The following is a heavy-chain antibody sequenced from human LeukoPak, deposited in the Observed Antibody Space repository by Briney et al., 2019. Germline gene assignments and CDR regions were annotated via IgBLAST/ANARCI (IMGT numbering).Heavy chain of an antibody. V-gene: IGHV1-2*02. CDR3: ATYNPITMVRGVTPTDAFDI. CDR1: GFTFSDYS. D-gene: IGHD3-10*01. CDR2: INPNSGGT. J-gene: IGHJ3*02. Sequence: PGGSLRLSCAASGFTFSDYSMNWVRQAPGKGLEWMGWINPNSGGTNYAQKFQGRVTMTRDTSISTAYMELSRLRSDDTAVYYCATYNPITMVRGVTPTDAFDIWGQGTMVTVSS.